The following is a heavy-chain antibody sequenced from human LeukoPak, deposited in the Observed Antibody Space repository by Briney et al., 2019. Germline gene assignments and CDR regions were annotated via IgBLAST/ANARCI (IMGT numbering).Heavy chain of an antibody. V-gene: IGHV3-7*01. Sequence: GGSLRLSCAASGFTLSSYWMSWVRQAPGKGREWVANIKKDGSEKYYVDSVKGRFTISRDNAKNSLYLQLNRLRAEDTAVYYCARRGLRSVVTGNYFDYWGQGTLVTVSS. CDR1: GFTLSSYW. CDR3: ARRGLRSVVTGNYFDY. CDR2: IKKDGSEK. D-gene: IGHD2-21*02. J-gene: IGHJ4*02.